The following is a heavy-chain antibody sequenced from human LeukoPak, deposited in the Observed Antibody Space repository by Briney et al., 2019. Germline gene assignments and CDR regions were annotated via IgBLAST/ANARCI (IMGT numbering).Heavy chain of an antibody. CDR2: ISGSGGRT. Sequence: GGSLRLSCAASGFSFSSNSMSWVRQAPGKGLECVSAISGSGGRTFYADSVKGRFTISRDNSKNMVYLEMNSLRVDDTAVYYCGKDSYVGVNWFAPRGQGTLVTVSS. V-gene: IGHV3-23*01. CDR3: GKDSYVGVNWFAP. J-gene: IGHJ5*02. CDR1: GFSFSSNS. D-gene: IGHD1-26*01.